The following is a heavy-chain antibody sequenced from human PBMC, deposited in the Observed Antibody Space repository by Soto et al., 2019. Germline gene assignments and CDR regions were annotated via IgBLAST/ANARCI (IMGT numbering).Heavy chain of an antibody. CDR1: GFTFSSYA. V-gene: IGHV3-64D*08. CDR3: VRGGDGYKKYYYYGMDV. CDR2: ISSNGGST. D-gene: IGHD5-12*01. J-gene: IGHJ6*02. Sequence: PGGSLRLSCSASGFTFSSYAMHWVRQAPGKGLEYVSAISSNGGSTYYADSVKGRFTIFRDNSKNTLYLQMSSLRAKDTAVYYCVRGGDGYKKYYYYGMDVWGQGTTVTVSS.